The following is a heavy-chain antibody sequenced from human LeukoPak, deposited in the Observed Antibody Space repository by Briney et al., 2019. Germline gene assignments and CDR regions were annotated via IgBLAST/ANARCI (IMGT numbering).Heavy chain of an antibody. V-gene: IGHV3-30*02. J-gene: IGHJ3*02. D-gene: IGHD6-6*01. CDR3: AKDDFDYSSSDAFDI. CDR1: GFTFSNYG. Sequence: QSGGSLRLSCAASGFTFSNYGMHWVRQAPGKGLEWVAFIRYDGSNKYYADSVKGRFTISRDNSKNTLFLQMNSLRAEDTAVYCCAKDDFDYSSSDAFDIWGQGTMVTVSS. CDR2: IRYDGSNK.